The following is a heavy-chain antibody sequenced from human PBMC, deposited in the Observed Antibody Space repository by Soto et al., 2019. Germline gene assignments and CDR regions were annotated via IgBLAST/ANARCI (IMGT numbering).Heavy chain of an antibody. V-gene: IGHV1-46*01. CDR2: INPSIGSS. CDR3: ARVLSSGGYYLDFDY. CDR1: GYTFTSYY. J-gene: IGHJ4*02. D-gene: IGHD1-26*01. Sequence: QVQLVQSGAEVRKPGASVKLSCKTSGYTFTSYYMHWVRQAPGQGLEWVGMINPSIGSSTYAQKFQGRVTVTRDTSTSTVYMELSSLRSEDTAVYYCARVLSSGGYYLDFDYWGQGTLVTVSS.